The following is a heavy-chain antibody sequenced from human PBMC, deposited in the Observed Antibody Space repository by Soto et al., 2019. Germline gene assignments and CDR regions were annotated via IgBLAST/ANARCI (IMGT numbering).Heavy chain of an antibody. Sequence: QVQLQESGPGLVKPSPTLSLTCTVSGDSISSNNNYWGWIRQPPGEGLEWIGFISDRGTTSYSPSLKSRVAIPLDTSKNQLSLSLSSVTAADTAVYYCAIRRGSSYGLDPGGEGTLFTVSS. CDR2: ISDRGTT. V-gene: IGHV4-30-4*01. CDR1: GDSISSNNNY. CDR3: AIRRGSSYGLDP. D-gene: IGHD5-18*01. J-gene: IGHJ5*02.